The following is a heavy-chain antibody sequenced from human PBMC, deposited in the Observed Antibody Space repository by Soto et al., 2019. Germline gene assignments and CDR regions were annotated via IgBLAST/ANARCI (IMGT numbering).Heavy chain of an antibody. CDR1: GFTFSSYT. D-gene: IGHD2-15*01. CDR3: TKARCSGNPCYVPDY. CDR2: ISDSGGSP. Sequence: TGGSLRLSCAASGFTFSSYTMAWVRPAPGKGLEWVSAISDSGGSPYCADSVQGRFTISRDNSKNTLFLLMNSLRAEDTATYYCTKARCSGNPCYVPDYWGHGTLVTVSS. J-gene: IGHJ4*01. V-gene: IGHV3-23*01.